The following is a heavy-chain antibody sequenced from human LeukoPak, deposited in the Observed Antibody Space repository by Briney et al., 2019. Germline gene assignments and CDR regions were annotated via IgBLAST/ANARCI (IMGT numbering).Heavy chain of an antibody. V-gene: IGHV3-23*01. CDR3: ARDPNGDYIGAFEF. Sequence: GGSLSLSCAASGFTFSNNAWMGFARAQGRGWGWVSAITSGGAPRYADSVKGRFTISRDNSKNTLYLQMNSLRAEDTAQYFCARDPNGDYIGAFEFWGRGTVVTVSS. CDR2: ITSGGAP. J-gene: IGHJ3*01. CDR1: GFTFSNNA. D-gene: IGHD4-17*01.